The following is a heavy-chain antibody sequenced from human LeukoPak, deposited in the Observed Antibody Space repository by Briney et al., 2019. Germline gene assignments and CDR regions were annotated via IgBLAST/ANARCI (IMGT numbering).Heavy chain of an antibody. D-gene: IGHD6-13*01. CDR3: AKDGYDSSSRDNDGFHI. Sequence: GGSLRLSCAASGFTLRTYDMSWVRQAPGKGLEWVSAISGSGGGTYYADSVKGRFTISRDNSKNTLYLQMNSLRAEDTALYYCAKDGYDSSSRDNDGFHIWGQGTMVTVSS. CDR1: GFTLRTYD. V-gene: IGHV3-23*01. CDR2: ISGSGGGT. J-gene: IGHJ3*02.